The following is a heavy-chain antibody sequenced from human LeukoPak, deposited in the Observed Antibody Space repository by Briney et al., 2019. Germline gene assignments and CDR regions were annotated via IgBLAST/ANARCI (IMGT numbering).Heavy chain of an antibody. CDR2: FYYSGST. J-gene: IGHJ4*02. Sequence: PSETLSLTCTVSGGSIRTYYWSWIRQTPGKGLEWIGYFYYSGSTNYNPSLKSRVTISVDTSNNQFSLKPTSVTAADTALYYCARHRGDAYTPYYFDQWGQGTLVTVSS. V-gene: IGHV4-59*08. CDR1: GGSIRTYY. CDR3: ARHRGDAYTPYYFDQ. D-gene: IGHD3-16*01.